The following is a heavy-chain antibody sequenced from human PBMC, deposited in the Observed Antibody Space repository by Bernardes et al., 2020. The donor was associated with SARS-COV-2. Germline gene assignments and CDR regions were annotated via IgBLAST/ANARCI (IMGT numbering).Heavy chain of an antibody. CDR1: GFTFSTYW. CDR2: IKEDGSEK. D-gene: IGHD5-18*01. V-gene: IGHV3-7*03. Sequence: GGSLRLSCAASGFTFSTYWMSWVRQAPGKGLEWVANIKEDGSEKYYVDSVKGRFTISRDNAKNSLYLQMNSLRAEDTAVYYCAGDPYSYDYGKGINWGQGTLVTVSS. J-gene: IGHJ4*02. CDR3: AGDPYSYDYGKGIN.